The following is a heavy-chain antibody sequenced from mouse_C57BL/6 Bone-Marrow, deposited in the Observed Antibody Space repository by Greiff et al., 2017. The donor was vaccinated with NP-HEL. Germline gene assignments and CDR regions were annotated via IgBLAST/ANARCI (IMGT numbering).Heavy chain of an antibody. CDR2: LYPGSGST. CDR1: GYTFTSYW. D-gene: IGHD1-1*01. Sequence: QVQLQQPGAELVKPGASVKMSCKASGYTFTSYWITWVKQRPGQGLEWIGDLYPGSGSTNYNEKFKSKATLTVDTSSSTAYMQLSSLTSEDSAVYYCARYYYGSSVDYFDYWGQGTTLTVSS. CDR3: ARYYYGSSVDYFDY. J-gene: IGHJ2*01. V-gene: IGHV1-55*01.